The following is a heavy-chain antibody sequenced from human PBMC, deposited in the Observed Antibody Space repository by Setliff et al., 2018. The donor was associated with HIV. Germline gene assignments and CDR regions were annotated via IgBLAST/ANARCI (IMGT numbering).Heavy chain of an antibody. CDR1: GFIFRDHW. Sequence: GGSLRLSCAGSGFIFRDHWMTWVRQAPGKGLEWVANITQDGSEKYYVDSVKGRITISRDNAKNSLYLQMNSLRAEDTAVYYCARSHYYYYYMDVWGKGTTVTVSS. CDR2: ITQDGSEK. V-gene: IGHV3-7*01. J-gene: IGHJ6*03. CDR3: ARSHYYYYYMDV.